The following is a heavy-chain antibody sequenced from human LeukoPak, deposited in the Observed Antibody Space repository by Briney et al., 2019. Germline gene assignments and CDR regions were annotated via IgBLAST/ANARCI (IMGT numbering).Heavy chain of an antibody. CDR2: ITYDGSNK. V-gene: IGHV3-30*18. D-gene: IGHD2-15*01. CDR1: GFTFSSYG. Sequence: PGRSLRLSCAASGFTFSSYGMHWVRQAPGKGLEWVDVITYDGSNKYYADSVKGRFTISRDNSKNTLYLQMNSLRAEDTAVYYCAKDRGDIVVVVAATDGFDYWGQGTLVTVSS. CDR3: AKDRGDIVVVVAATDGFDY. J-gene: IGHJ4*02.